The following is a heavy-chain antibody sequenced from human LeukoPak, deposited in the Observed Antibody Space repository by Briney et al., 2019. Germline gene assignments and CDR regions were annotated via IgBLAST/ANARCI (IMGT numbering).Heavy chain of an antibody. CDR2: ISYDGSNK. V-gene: IGHV3-30*03. Sequence: PGGSLRLSCAASASTFSSYSMNWVRQAPGKGLEWVAVISYDGSNKYYADSVKGRFTISRDNAKNSLFLHMNNLRADDTAVYYCARDRVMVIGPYNWFDPWGQGTLVTVSS. D-gene: IGHD2-21*01. CDR3: ARDRVMVIGPYNWFDP. J-gene: IGHJ5*02. CDR1: ASTFSSYS.